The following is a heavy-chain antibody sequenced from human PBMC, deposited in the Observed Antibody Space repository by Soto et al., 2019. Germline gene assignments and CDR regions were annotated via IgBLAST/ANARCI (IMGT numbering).Heavy chain of an antibody. CDR2: FYHTGTT. Sequence: SETLSLTCSVSGDSIKYSSYFWGWIRQPPGKGLEWIGSFYHTGTTYYNPSLKSRVNISVDTSQNHFSLRLSSVTAADTAVYYCARDQSSGRYYYYYYGMDVWGQGTTVTVSS. V-gene: IGHV4-39*02. D-gene: IGHD6-19*01. CDR3: ARDQSSGRYYYYYYGMDV. CDR1: GDSIKYSSYF. J-gene: IGHJ6*02.